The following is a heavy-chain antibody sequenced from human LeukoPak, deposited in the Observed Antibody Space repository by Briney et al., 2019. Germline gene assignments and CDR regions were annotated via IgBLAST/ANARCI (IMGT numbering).Heavy chain of an antibody. Sequence: GGSLRLSCAASGFTFSDYYMSWIRQAPGKGLEWVSYISSSSSYTNYADSVKGRFSISGDNAKNSLYLQMNSLRAEDTAVYYCARVLSSGYFFDYWGQGTLVTVSS. J-gene: IGHJ4*02. V-gene: IGHV3-11*06. D-gene: IGHD3-22*01. CDR2: ISSSSSYT. CDR3: ARVLSSGYFFDY. CDR1: GFTFSDYY.